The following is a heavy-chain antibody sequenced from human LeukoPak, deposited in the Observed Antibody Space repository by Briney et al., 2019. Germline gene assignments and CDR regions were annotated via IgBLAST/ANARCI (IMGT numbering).Heavy chain of an antibody. Sequence: GGSLRLSCAASGFTVSSNYMSWVRQAPGKGLEWVSVIYSGGSTYYPDSVKGRFTISRDNSKNTLYLQMNSLRAEDTAVYYCARDSGSSPLAFDIWGQGTMVTVSS. CDR3: ARDSGSSPLAFDI. CDR1: GFTVSSNY. CDR2: IYSGGST. J-gene: IGHJ3*02. D-gene: IGHD3-10*01. V-gene: IGHV3-53*01.